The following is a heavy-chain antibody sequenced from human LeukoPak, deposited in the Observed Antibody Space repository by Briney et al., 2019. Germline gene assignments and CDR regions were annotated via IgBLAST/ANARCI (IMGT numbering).Heavy chain of an antibody. D-gene: IGHD3-22*01. J-gene: IGHJ4*02. CDR1: GGSISNYY. V-gene: IGHV4-59*01. CDR3: ARYYYDSSGYAVPYFDY. Sequence: SETLSLTCTVSGGSISNYYWNWIRQPPGKGLEWIGDIYYSGSTNYNPSLKSRVAISVDTSKNQFSLKPSSVTAADTAVYYCARYYYDSSGYAVPYFDYWGQGTLVTVSS. CDR2: IYYSGST.